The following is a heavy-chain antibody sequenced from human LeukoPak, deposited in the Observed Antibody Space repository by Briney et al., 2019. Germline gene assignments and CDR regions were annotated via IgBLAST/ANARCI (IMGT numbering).Heavy chain of an antibody. D-gene: IGHD6-19*01. CDR2: IYYSGST. CDR1: GGSISSYY. CDR3: ARARAVAGAFDI. J-gene: IGHJ3*02. V-gene: IGHV4-59*01. Sequence: SETLSLTCTVSGGSISSYYWSWIRQPPGKGLEWIGYIYYSGSTNYNPSLKSRVTISVDTSKNQFSLKLSSVTAADTAVYYCARARAVAGAFDIWGQGTMVTVSS.